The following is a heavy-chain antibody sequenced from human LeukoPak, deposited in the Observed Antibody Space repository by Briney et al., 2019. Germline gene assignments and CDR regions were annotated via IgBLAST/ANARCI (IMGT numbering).Heavy chain of an antibody. V-gene: IGHV1-18*01. CDR1: GYTFTSYG. D-gene: IGHD2-15*01. CDR2: ISAYNGNT. Sequence: ASVKVSCKASGYTFTSYGISWVRQAPGQGLEWMGWISAYNGNTNYAQKLQGRVTMTTDTSTSTAYMELRSLRSDDTAVYYCARVPYCSGGSCYAWFDPWGQGTLVTVSS. J-gene: IGHJ5*02. CDR3: ARVPYCSGGSCYAWFDP.